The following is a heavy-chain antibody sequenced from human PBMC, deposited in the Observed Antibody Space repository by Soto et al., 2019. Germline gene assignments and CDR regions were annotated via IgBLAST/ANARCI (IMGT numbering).Heavy chain of an antibody. CDR3: AKYDAGIITTLVDY. CDR2: ISGSGGST. D-gene: IGHD3-10*01. Sequence: TGGSLRLSCAASGFTFSGYAMSWVRQAPGKGLEWVSAISGSGGSTYYADSVKGRFTISRDNSKNTLYLQMNSLRAEDTAVYYCAKYDAGIITTLVDYWGQGTLVTVSS. CDR1: GFTFSGYA. V-gene: IGHV3-23*01. J-gene: IGHJ4*02.